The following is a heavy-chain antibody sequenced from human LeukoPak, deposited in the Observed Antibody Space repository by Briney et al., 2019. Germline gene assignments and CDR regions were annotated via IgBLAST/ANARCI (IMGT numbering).Heavy chain of an antibody. J-gene: IGHJ3*02. CDR3: ARTYYYDSSGYWNDAFDI. D-gene: IGHD3-22*01. CDR1: GGSFSGYY. Sequence: SETLSLTCAVYGGSFSGYYWSWIRQPPGKGLDGIGEINHSGSTNYNPSLKSRVTISVDTSKNQFSLKLSSVTAADTAVYYCARTYYYDSSGYWNDAFDIWGQGTMVTVSS. CDR2: INHSGST. V-gene: IGHV4-34*01.